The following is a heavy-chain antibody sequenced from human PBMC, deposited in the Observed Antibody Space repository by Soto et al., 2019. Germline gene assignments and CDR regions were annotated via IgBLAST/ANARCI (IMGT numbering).Heavy chain of an antibody. CDR3: ARDHYFGSGSYGLGY. D-gene: IGHD3-10*01. Sequence: EVQLVESGGGLVKPGGSLRLSCAASGFTFSTYTMNWVRQAPGKGLECVSSIYSTSTYIYYTDSVKGRFSISRDNARNSLYLQMNSLRAEDPAVYYCARDHYFGSGSYGLGYWGPGTLVTGSS. J-gene: IGHJ4*02. CDR2: IYSTSTYI. V-gene: IGHV3-21*01. CDR1: GFTFSTYT.